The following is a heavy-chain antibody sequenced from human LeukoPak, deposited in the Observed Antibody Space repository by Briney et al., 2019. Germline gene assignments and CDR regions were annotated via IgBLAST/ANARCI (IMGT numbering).Heavy chain of an antibody. D-gene: IGHD5-12*01. CDR3: ARAATWNWFDP. V-gene: IGHV1-18*04. CDR1: GYTFTGYY. J-gene: IGHJ5*02. Sequence: ASEKVSCKASGYTFTGYYMHWVRQAPGQGLEWMGWISAYNGNTNYAQKLQGRVTMTTDTSTSTAYMELRSLRSDDTAVYYCARAATWNWFDPWGQGTLVTVSS. CDR2: ISAYNGNT.